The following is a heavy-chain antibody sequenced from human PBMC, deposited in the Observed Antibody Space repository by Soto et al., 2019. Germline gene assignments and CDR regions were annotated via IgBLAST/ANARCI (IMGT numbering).Heavy chain of an antibody. Sequence: ASVKVSCKASGYTFTSYAMHWVRQAPGQRLEWMGWINAGNGNTKYSQKFQGRVTITRDTSASTAYMELSSLRSEDTAAYYCARDNSYSSGWAPYYYGMDVWGQGTTVTVSS. CDR3: ARDNSYSSGWAPYYYGMDV. D-gene: IGHD6-19*01. J-gene: IGHJ6*02. CDR1: GYTFTSYA. CDR2: INAGNGNT. V-gene: IGHV1-3*01.